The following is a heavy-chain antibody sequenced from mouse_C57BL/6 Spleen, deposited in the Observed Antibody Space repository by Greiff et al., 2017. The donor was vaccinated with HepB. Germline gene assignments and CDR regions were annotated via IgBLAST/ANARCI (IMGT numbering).Heavy chain of an antibody. V-gene: IGHV6-3*01. CDR3: TGGVLGGGYYAMDY. Sequence: EVKLEESGGGLVQPGGSMKLSCVASGFTFSNYWMNWVRQSPEKGLEWVAQIRLKSDNYATHYAESVKGRFTISRDDSKSSVYLQMNNLRAEDTGIYYCTGGVLGGGYYAMDYWGQGTSVTVSS. CDR1: GFTFSNYW. D-gene: IGHD1-1*01. J-gene: IGHJ4*01. CDR2: IRLKSDNYAT.